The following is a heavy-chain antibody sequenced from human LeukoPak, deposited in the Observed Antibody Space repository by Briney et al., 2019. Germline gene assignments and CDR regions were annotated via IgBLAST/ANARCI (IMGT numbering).Heavy chain of an antibody. D-gene: IGHD6-19*01. CDR1: GGSFSGYY. J-gene: IGHJ4*02. CDR3: ARKSGWVPYYFDY. Sequence: SETLSLTCAVYGGSFSGYYWSWIRQPPGKGLEWIGEINHSRSTNYNPSLKSRVTISVDTSKNQFSLKLSSVTAADTAVYYCARKSGWVPYYFDYWGQGTLVTVSS. CDR2: INHSRST. V-gene: IGHV4-34*01.